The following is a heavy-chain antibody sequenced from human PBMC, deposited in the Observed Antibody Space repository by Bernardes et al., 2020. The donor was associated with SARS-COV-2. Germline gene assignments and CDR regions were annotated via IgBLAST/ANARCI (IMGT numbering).Heavy chain of an antibody. CDR2: MRSKYKNYVT. CDR3: TGDYLY. J-gene: IGHJ4*02. CDR1: GFNFSGSA. Sequence: GGSLRLSCAASGFNFSGSAIQWVRQAPGKGLEWVGRMRSKYKNYVTTYAPALKDRITISRDDSRDTAYLQIISLKIGDTAIYYCTGDYLYWGQGALVTVSS. D-gene: IGHD4-17*01. V-gene: IGHV3-73*01.